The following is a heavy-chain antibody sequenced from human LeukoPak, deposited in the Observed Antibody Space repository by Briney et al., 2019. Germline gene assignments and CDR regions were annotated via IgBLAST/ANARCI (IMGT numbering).Heavy chain of an antibody. Sequence: SETLSLTCAVYGGSFSGYYWSWIRQPPGKGLEWIGEINHSGSTNYNPSLKSRVTISVDTSKNQFSLKLSSVTAADTAVYYCARGLVVAATHFDYWGQGTLSPSPQ. CDR1: GGSFSGYY. J-gene: IGHJ4*02. D-gene: IGHD2-15*01. V-gene: IGHV4-34*01. CDR2: INHSGST. CDR3: ARGLVVAATHFDY.